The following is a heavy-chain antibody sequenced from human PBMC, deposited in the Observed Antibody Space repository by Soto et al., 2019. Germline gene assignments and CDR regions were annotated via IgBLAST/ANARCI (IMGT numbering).Heavy chain of an antibody. CDR2: IIPIFGTA. Sequence: QVQLVQSGAEVKKPGSSVKVSCKASGGTFSSYAISWVRQAPGQGLEWMRGIIPIFGTANYAQKFQGRVTITADESTSTAYMELSSLRSEDTAVYYCARDGNYDYVWGSYQFDYWGQGTLVTVSS. D-gene: IGHD3-16*02. CDR1: GGTFSSYA. J-gene: IGHJ4*02. V-gene: IGHV1-69*01. CDR3: ARDGNYDYVWGSYQFDY.